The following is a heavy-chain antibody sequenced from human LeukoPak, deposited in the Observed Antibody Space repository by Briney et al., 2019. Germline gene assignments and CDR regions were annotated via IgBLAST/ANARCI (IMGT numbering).Heavy chain of an antibody. CDR2: IIPILGTA. CDR3: ARGMRGSYLNIDY. CDR1: GGTFSSYA. J-gene: IGHJ4*02. D-gene: IGHD1-26*01. V-gene: IGHV1-69*04. Sequence: ASVKVSCKASGGTFSSYAISWVRQAPGQGLEWMGRIIPILGTANYAQKFQGRVTITADKSTSTAYMELSSLRSEDTAVYYCARGMRGSYLNIDYWGQGTLVTVSS.